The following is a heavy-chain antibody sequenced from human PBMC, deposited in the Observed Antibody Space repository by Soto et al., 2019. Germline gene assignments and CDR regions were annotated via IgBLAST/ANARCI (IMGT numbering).Heavy chain of an antibody. CDR3: ARDFGTSRYNWFDP. D-gene: IGHD3-10*01. CDR1: GGSISSGGYS. Sequence: QLQLQESGSGLVKPSQTLSLTCAVSGGSISSGGYSWSWIRQPPGKGLEWIGYIYHSGSTYYNPSLKSWLSISVDRSKNQFSLKLSSVTAADTAVYYCARDFGTSRYNWFDPWGQGTLVTVSS. J-gene: IGHJ5*02. V-gene: IGHV4-30-2*01. CDR2: IYHSGST.